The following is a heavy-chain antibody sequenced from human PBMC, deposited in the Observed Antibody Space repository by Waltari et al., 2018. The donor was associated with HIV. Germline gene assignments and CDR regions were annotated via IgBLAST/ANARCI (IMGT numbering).Heavy chain of an antibody. CDR1: GYTFTGYY. V-gene: IGHV1-2*02. D-gene: IGHD3-22*01. J-gene: IGHJ4*02. Sequence: QVQLVQSGAEVKKPGASVKVSCKASGYTFTGYYMHWVRQAPGQGLEWMGWINPDRCGTNHAKKLQGRVTMTREPSSSTAYMELSRLRSDDTAVYYCATDTTHYYDSSGYTHWGQGTLVTVSS. CDR2: INPDRCGT. CDR3: ATDTTHYYDSSGYTH.